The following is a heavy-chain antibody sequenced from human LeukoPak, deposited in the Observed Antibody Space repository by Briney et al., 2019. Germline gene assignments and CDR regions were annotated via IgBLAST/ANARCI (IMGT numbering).Heavy chain of an antibody. CDR3: AGFGEASYYYYGMDV. CDR1: AFTFSDYY. V-gene: IGHV3-11*06. Sequence: AVNLRFSAAAAAFTFSDYYMIWIRPAPGMERKGVSYPSSSRSYTNFAESAKGRFTISRENAKNSLYLQMNSLRAEDTAVYYCAGFGEASYYYYGMDVWGKGTTVTVSS. D-gene: IGHD3-10*01. J-gene: IGHJ6*04. CDR2: PSSSRSYT.